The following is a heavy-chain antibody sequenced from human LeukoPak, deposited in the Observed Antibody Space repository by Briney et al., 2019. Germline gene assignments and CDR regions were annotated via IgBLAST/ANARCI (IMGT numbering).Heavy chain of an antibody. V-gene: IGHV3-21*01. D-gene: IGHD2-2*02. CDR2: ISSSSNYI. CDR3: ARDETYCSSTTCYNDY. J-gene: IGHJ4*02. CDR1: GFTFSNAW. Sequence: GGSLRLSCAASGFTFSNAWMNWVRQAPGKGLEWVSSISSSSNYIYYADSVKGRLTISRDNAKNSLYLRMNSLRAEDTAVYYCARDETYCSSTTCYNDYWGQGTLVTVSS.